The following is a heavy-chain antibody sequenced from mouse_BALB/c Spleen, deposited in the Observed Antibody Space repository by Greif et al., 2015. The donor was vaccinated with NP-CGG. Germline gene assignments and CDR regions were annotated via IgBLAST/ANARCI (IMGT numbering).Heavy chain of an antibody. J-gene: IGHJ2*01. CDR3: ARHEVTGTPYYFDY. CDR2: ISSGGSYT. V-gene: IGHV5-9-3*01. Sequence: DVKLVESGGGLVKPGGSLKLSCAASGFTFSSYAMSWVRQTPEKRLEWVATISSGGSYTYYPDSVKGRFTISRDNAKNTLYLQMSSLRSEDTAMYYCARHEVTGTPYYFDYWGQGTTLTVSS. D-gene: IGHD4-1*01. CDR1: GFTFSSYA.